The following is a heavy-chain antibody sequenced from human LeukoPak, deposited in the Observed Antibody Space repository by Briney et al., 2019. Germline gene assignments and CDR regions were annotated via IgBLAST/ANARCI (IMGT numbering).Heavy chain of an antibody. D-gene: IGHD2-2*01. CDR3: AKLPDFDY. V-gene: IGHV3-7*03. CDR1: GFTFSNYW. Sequence: GGSLRLSCAASGFTFSNYWMSWVRQAPGKGLEWVANIKQDGSAKYYVDSVKGRFTISRDNAKNSLYLQMSSLRDEDTAVYYCAKLPDFDYWGQGTLVTVSS. J-gene: IGHJ4*02. CDR2: IKQDGSAK.